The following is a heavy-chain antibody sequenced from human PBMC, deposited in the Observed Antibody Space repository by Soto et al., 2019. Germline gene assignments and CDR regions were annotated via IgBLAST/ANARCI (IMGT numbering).Heavy chain of an antibody. Sequence: GGSLRLSCAASGFTFSSYWMSWVRQAPGKGLEWVANIKQDGSEKYYVDSVKGRFTISRDNAKNSLYLQMNSLRAEDTAVYYCARASYYYDSSGYYPLFDYWGQGTLVTAPQ. CDR1: GFTFSSYW. D-gene: IGHD3-22*01. V-gene: IGHV3-7*03. J-gene: IGHJ4*02. CDR3: ARASYYYDSSGYYPLFDY. CDR2: IKQDGSEK.